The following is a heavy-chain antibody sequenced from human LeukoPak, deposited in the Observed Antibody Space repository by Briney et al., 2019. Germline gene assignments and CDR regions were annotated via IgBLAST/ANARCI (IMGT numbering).Heavy chain of an antibody. CDR1: GFTFSNYG. Sequence: GGSLRLSCAASGFTFSNYGIHWVRQAPGKGLEWVALISHDEKKKYYADSVKGRFTISRDNSKNTLYLQMNSLKVEDTAVYYCARDREFGFWSGYSKGIDYWGQGTLVTVSS. D-gene: IGHD3-3*01. J-gene: IGHJ4*02. CDR2: ISHDEKKK. V-gene: IGHV3-30*04. CDR3: ARDREFGFWSGYSKGIDY.